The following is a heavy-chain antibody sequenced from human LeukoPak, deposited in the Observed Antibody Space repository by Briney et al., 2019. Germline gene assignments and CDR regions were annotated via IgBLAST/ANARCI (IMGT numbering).Heavy chain of an antibody. D-gene: IGHD3-22*01. Sequence: GGSLRLSCAASGFTFSSYSMNWVRQAPGKGLEWVSSISSSSYIYYADSVKGRFTISRDNAKNSLYLQMNSLRAEDTAVYYCARGSEYYYDSSGYYYLPDAFDIWGQGTMVTVSS. CDR2: ISSSSYI. CDR1: GFTFSSYS. CDR3: ARGSEYYYDSSGYYYLPDAFDI. V-gene: IGHV3-21*01. J-gene: IGHJ3*02.